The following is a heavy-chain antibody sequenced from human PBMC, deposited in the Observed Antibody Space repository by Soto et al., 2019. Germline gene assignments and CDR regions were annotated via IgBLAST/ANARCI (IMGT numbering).Heavy chain of an antibody. Sequence: PVKLSCEDSGGGFSSYARWWVQQAPGQGLEWMEGIIPIFRTANYAQKFQGRVTLTADESTSTAYMELSSLMSEDTAVYYCARDPPSGPEGFDYWGQATLVTLS. V-gene: IGHV1-69*01. CDR3: ARDPPSGPEGFDY. CDR1: GGGFSSYA. CDR2: IIPIFRTA. D-gene: IGHD5-12*01. J-gene: IGHJ4*02.